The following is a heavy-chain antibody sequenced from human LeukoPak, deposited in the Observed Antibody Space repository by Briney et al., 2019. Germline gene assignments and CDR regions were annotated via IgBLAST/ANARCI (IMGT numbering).Heavy chain of an antibody. Sequence: GSLRLSCAASGFTFSDYYMSWIRQAPGKGLEWVSYISSSGSTIYYADSVKGRFTISRDNAKNSLYLQMNSLRAEDTAVYYCGICYGDYYFDYWGQGTLVTVSS. CDR2: ISSSGSTI. J-gene: IGHJ4*02. CDR1: GFTFSDYY. D-gene: IGHD4-17*01. V-gene: IGHV3-11*04. CDR3: GICYGDYYFDY.